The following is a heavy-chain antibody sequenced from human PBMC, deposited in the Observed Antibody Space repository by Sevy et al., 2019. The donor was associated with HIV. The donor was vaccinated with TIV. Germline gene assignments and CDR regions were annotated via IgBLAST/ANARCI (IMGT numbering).Heavy chain of an antibody. D-gene: IGHD5-18*01. V-gene: IGHV4-39*01. Sequence: SDTLSLTCTVSGGSISSGSYYWGWIRQPPGKGLEWIGTMYYDGSAYYNPSLQSRVSMSVDTSKNQFSLNLSSVTAADTAVYFCARGEDSAMIDYWGQGTLVTVSS. J-gene: IGHJ4*02. CDR3: ARGEDSAMIDY. CDR1: GGSISSGSYY. CDR2: MYYDGSA.